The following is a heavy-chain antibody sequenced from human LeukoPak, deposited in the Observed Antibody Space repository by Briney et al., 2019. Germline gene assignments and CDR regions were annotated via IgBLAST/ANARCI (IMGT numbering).Heavy chain of an antibody. V-gene: IGHV1-2*06. J-gene: IGHJ4*02. CDR2: INPNSGDT. D-gene: IGHD1-26*01. CDR1: GYTFTGHY. CDR3: ARDMWELPSDYYYDY. Sequence: ASVKVSCKASGYTFTGHYLNRLRQAPGQGLEWMGRINPNSGDTKYADKFQGRVIMTRDTSTSTAYMELNGLTSDDTASYYCARDMWELPSDYYYDYLGQGSLVTVSS.